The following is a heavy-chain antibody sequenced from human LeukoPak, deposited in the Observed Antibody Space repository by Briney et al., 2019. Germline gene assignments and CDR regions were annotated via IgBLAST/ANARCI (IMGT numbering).Heavy chain of an antibody. CDR3: AKDQLGMVTASDAFDI. V-gene: IGHV3-15*01. J-gene: IGHJ3*02. Sequence: GGSLRLSCAASGFTFSQDWMSWVRQAPGKGLEWVGRIRNQLDGGTADYADSVKGRFTISRDNSKNTLYLQMNSLRAEDTAVYYCAKDQLGMVTASDAFDIWGQGTMVTVSS. D-gene: IGHD2-21*02. CDR1: GFTFSQDW. CDR2: IRNQLDGGTA.